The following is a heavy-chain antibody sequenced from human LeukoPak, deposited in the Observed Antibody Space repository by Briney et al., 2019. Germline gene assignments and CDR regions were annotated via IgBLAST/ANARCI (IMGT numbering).Heavy chain of an antibody. CDR1: GGSISSYY. CDR2: IYYSGST. V-gene: IGHV4-59*08. Sequence: SETLSLTCTASGGSISSYYRSWIRQPPGKGLEWIGYIYYSGSTNYNPSLKSRVTISVDTSKNQFSLKLSSVTAADTAVYYCARQDYYYYGMDVWGQGTTVTVSS. J-gene: IGHJ6*02. CDR3: ARQDYYYYGMDV.